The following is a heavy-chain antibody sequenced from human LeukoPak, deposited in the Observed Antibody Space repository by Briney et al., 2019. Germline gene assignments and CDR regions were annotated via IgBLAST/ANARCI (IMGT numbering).Heavy chain of an antibody. Sequence: SQTLSLTCTVSGGSISSSSYYWGWIRQPPGKGLEWIGSIYYSGSTYYNPSLKSRVTISVDTSKNQFSLKLSSVTAADTAVYYCAGEGYDFWRRRNWFDPWGQGTLVTVSS. CDR1: GGSISSSSYY. CDR2: IYYSGST. D-gene: IGHD3-3*01. CDR3: AGEGYDFWRRRNWFDP. J-gene: IGHJ5*02. V-gene: IGHV4-39*07.